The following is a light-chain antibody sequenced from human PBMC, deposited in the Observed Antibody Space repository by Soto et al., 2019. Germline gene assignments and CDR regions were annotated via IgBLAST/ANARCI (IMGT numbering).Light chain of an antibody. Sequence: QSALTQPASVSGSPGQSITISCTGTSSDVGSYNLGSWYQQHPGKAPNLMIYEGSKRASGVSGRFSGSKSGNTASLTISGLQAEDEADYYCCSYGGASYVFGTGTKLTVL. J-gene: IGLJ1*01. CDR2: EGS. CDR1: SSDVGSYNL. V-gene: IGLV2-23*01. CDR3: CSYGGASYV.